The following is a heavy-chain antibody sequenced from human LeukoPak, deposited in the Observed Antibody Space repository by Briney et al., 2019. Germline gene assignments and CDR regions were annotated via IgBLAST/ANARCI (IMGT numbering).Heavy chain of an antibody. CDR2: IYYSGST. J-gene: IGHJ5*02. CDR1: GGSISSSSYC. CDR3: ARSSHDPYCGGDCYSRWFHP. D-gene: IGHD2-21*01. Sequence: SETLSLTCTVSGGSISSSSYCWGWIRQPPGKELEWIGSIYYSGSTYYNPSLKSRVTISVDTSKNQFSLKLSSVTAADTAVYYCARSSHDPYCGGDCYSRWFHPWGQGTLVTVSS. V-gene: IGHV4-39*01.